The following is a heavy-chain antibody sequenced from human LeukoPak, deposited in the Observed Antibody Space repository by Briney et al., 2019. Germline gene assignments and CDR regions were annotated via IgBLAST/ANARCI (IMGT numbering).Heavy chain of an antibody. J-gene: IGHJ1*01. V-gene: IGHV1-2*02. CDR3: ARASTAMAPFQH. D-gene: IGHD5-18*01. CDR1: GYTFTGYY. Sequence: ASVKVSCKASGYTFTGYYMHWVRQAPGQGLEWMGWINPNSGGTNYAQKFQGRVTMTRDTSIGTAYMELSRLRSDDTAVYYCARASTAMAPFQHWGQGTLVTVSS. CDR2: INPNSGGT.